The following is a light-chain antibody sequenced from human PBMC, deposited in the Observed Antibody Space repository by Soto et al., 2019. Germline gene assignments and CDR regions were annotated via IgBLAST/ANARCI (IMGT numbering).Light chain of an antibody. Sequence: IQLTQSPSSLSASVGDRVTITCRASQDINSHLAWCQQKPGKAPKVLIYVASTLQSGVPSRFSGSGSGTDFTLTISSLQPDDFASYYCQQVHSWPLTFGGGTKVDIK. CDR3: QQVHSWPLT. V-gene: IGKV1-9*01. CDR2: VAS. J-gene: IGKJ4*01. CDR1: QDINSH.